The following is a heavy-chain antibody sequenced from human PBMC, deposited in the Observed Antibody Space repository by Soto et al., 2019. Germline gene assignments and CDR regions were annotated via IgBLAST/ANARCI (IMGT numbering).Heavy chain of an antibody. CDR2: INHSGST. CDR3: ARKNFADSSGYYYGIPYDY. CDR1: GGSFSGYY. D-gene: IGHD3-22*01. J-gene: IGHJ4*02. V-gene: IGHV4-34*01. Sequence: ETLSLTCAVYGGSFSGYYWSWIRQPPGKGLEWIGEINHSGSTNYNPSLKSRVTISVDTSKNQFSLKLSSVTAADTAVYYCARKNFADSSGYYYGIPYDYWGQGTLVTVSS.